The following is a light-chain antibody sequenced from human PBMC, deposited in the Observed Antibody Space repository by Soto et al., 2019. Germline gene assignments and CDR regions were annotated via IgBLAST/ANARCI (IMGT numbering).Light chain of an antibody. Sequence: EFVLTQSPATLSLSPGERATLSCRASQSVSKYLAWYQQKPGQAPRLLIYDATNRATGIPDRFSGSGSGTDFTLTISSLEPEDFAVYYCQQRGDWPLTFGGGTKVEIK. CDR3: QQRGDWPLT. V-gene: IGKV3-11*01. J-gene: IGKJ4*01. CDR2: DAT. CDR1: QSVSKY.